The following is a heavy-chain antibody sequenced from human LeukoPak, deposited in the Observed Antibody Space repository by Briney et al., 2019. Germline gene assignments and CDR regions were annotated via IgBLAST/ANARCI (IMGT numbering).Heavy chain of an antibody. CDR2: IYPVDSDA. CDR1: GYSFTSYC. V-gene: IGHV5-51*01. J-gene: IGHJ4*02. Sequence: GASLKSSCKGSGYSFTSYCIGWVRQLPGKGLEWMGVIYPVDSDARYSPSLQGQVTFSVDKSIKTAYLHWSSLKASDTATYARRPRDAGGVEVAGFTFDFWGQGTLVTVSS. D-gene: IGHD6-19*01. CDR3: RPRDAGGVEVAGFTFDF.